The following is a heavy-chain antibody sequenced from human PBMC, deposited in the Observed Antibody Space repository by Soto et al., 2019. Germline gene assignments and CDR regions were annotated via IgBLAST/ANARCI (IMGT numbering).Heavy chain of an antibody. CDR3: ARDNGYTYGYNLDH. CDR1: GGSISSYY. V-gene: IGHV4-59*01. J-gene: IGHJ4*02. CDR2: IYYSGST. Sequence: PSETLCLTCTVSGGSISSYYWSWIRQPPGKGLEWIGYIYYSGSTNYNPSLKSRVTISVDTSKNQFSLKLTSVTAADTAVYYCARDNGYTYGYNLDHWGQGTLVTVSS. D-gene: IGHD5-18*01.